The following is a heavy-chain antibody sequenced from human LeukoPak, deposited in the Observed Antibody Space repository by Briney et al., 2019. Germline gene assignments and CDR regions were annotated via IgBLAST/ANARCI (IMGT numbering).Heavy chain of an antibody. CDR1: GFTFSSYA. J-gene: IGHJ4*02. CDR3: AKLRGGTTRNSYDY. V-gene: IGHV3-23*01. CDR2: ISGSGGST. Sequence: GGSLRLSCVASGFTFSSYAMSWVRQAPGKGLEWVSAISGSGGSTYYADSVKGRFTISRDNSKNTLYLQMNSLRAEDTAVYYCAKLRGGTTRNSYDYWGQGTLVTVSS. D-gene: IGHD1-7*01.